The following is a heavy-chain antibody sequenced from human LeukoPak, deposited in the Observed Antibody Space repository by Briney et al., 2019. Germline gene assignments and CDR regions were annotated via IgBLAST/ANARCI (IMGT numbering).Heavy chain of an antibody. V-gene: IGHV1-46*01. D-gene: IGHD3-22*01. Sequence: ASVKVSCKASGYTFTSYAMNWVRQAPGQGLEWMGIINPSGGSTSYAQKFQGRVTMTRDTSTSTVYMELSSLRSEDTAVYYCARVGPFDYYDSSGYYYDALLHGMDVWGQGTTVTVSS. J-gene: IGHJ6*02. CDR1: GYTFTSYA. CDR2: INPSGGST. CDR3: ARVGPFDYYDSSGYYYDALLHGMDV.